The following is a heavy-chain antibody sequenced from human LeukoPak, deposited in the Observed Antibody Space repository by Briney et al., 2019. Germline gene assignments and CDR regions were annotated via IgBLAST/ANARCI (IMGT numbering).Heavy chain of an antibody. Sequence: PSETLSLTCAVYGGSFSGYYWSWIRQPPGKGLEWIGYIYYSGSTNYNPSLKSRVTISVDTSKNQFSLKLSSVTAADTAVYYCARRGLMTTVTPNAFDIWGQGTMVTVSS. CDR1: GGSFSGYY. V-gene: IGHV4-59*01. CDR2: IYYSGST. D-gene: IGHD4-17*01. CDR3: ARRGLMTTVTPNAFDI. J-gene: IGHJ3*02.